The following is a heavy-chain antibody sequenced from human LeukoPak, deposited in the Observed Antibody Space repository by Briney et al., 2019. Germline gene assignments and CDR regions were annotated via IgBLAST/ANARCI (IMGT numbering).Heavy chain of an antibody. Sequence: PGGSLRLSCAASGFTFSSYWMSWVRQAPGKGLEWVANIKQDGSEKYYVDSVKGRFTISRDNAKNSLYLQMNSLRAEDTAVYYCASSLLDYYYYMDVWGKGTTVTVSS. CDR3: ASSLLDYYYYMDV. J-gene: IGHJ6*03. D-gene: IGHD2-8*02. CDR1: GFTFSSYW. V-gene: IGHV3-7*01. CDR2: IKQDGSEK.